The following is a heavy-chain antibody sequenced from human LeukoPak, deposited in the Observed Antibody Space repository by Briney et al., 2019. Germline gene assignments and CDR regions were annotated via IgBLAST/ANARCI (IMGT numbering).Heavy chain of an antibody. D-gene: IGHD2-15*01. J-gene: IGHJ4*02. Sequence: GASVKVSCKTSGYTFIDYGISWVRQAAGQGVEWMGWISVYHGNANYGQKFQGRVTMTRDFSTNTVYMELRRLRSDDKGVYYCARDRSNNDYWGQGSLVPVSS. CDR2: ISVYHGNA. V-gene: IGHV1-18*01. CDR3: ARDRSNNDY. CDR1: GYTFIDYG.